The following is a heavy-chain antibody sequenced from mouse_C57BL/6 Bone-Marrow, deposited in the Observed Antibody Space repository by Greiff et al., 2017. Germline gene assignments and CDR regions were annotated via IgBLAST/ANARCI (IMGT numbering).Heavy chain of an antibody. CDR3: ARPITTVVAPYFDV. Sequence: EVKLQESGPELVKPGASVKISCKASGYSFTDYNMNWVKQSNGKSLGWIGVINPNYGTTSYNQKFKGKATLTVDQSSSTAYMQLNSLTSEDSAVYYCARPITTVVAPYFDVWGTGTTVTVSS. CDR1: GYSFTDYN. J-gene: IGHJ1*03. D-gene: IGHD1-1*01. CDR2: INPNYGTT. V-gene: IGHV1-39*01.